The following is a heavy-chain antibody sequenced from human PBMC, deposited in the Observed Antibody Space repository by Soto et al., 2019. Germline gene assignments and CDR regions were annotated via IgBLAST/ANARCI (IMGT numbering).Heavy chain of an antibody. CDR3: ARVGGLQQDY. CDR1: GGSFSGYY. CDR2: INHSGST. J-gene: IGHJ4*02. D-gene: IGHD4-4*01. Sequence: SETLSLTCAVYGGSFSGYYWSWIRQPPGKGLEWIGEINHSGSTNYNPSLKSRVTITVDTSKNQFSLKLSSVTAADTAVYYCARVGGLQQDYWGQGTLVTVSS. V-gene: IGHV4-34*01.